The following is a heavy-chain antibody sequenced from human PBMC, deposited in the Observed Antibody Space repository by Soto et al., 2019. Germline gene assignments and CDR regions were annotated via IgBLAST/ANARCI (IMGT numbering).Heavy chain of an antibody. D-gene: IGHD1-1*01. CDR3: ARVERGTATTVVDAFDI. CDR1: GGFVSSGSYY. Sequence: QVQLQQWGAGLLKPSETLSLTCAVYGGFVSSGSYYWSWIQQPPGKGLEWIGEMSHSGGTHFNPSLKSRVTISVDTSKNQFSLMMSSVTAADTALYYCARVERGTATTVVDAFDIWGPGTMVTVSS. V-gene: IGHV4-34*01. J-gene: IGHJ3*02. CDR2: MSHSGGT.